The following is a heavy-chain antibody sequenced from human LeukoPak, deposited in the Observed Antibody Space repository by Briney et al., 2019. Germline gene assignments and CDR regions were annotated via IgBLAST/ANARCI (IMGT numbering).Heavy chain of an antibody. CDR3: AKVNTMIVVVAPFDY. J-gene: IGHJ4*02. Sequence: SLRLSCAASGFTFDDYAMHWVRQGPGKGLEWVSGISWNSGSIVYADSVKGRFTISRDSAKNSLYLQMNSLRAEDTAFYYCAKVNTMIVVVAPFDYWGQGTLVTVSS. CDR2: ISWNSGSI. V-gene: IGHV3-9*01. D-gene: IGHD3-22*01. CDR1: GFTFDDYA.